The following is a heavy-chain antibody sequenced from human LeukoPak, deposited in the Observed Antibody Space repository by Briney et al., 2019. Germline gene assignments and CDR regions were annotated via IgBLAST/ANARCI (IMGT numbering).Heavy chain of an antibody. J-gene: IGHJ4*02. CDR3: ARRGSPGGFDY. Sequence: GEALEISCKGSGYSFNRYWIGRACQMPGKGLKRMGIIDPGDSDTRYSTSFQGQVTISADKSISTAYLQWSSLKASDTAMYYCARRGSPGGFDYWGQGTLVTVSS. V-gene: IGHV5-51*01. CDR2: IDPGDSDT. D-gene: IGHD3-16*01. CDR1: GYSFNRYW.